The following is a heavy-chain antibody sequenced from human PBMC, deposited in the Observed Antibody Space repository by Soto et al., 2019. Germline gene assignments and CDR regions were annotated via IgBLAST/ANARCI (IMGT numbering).Heavy chain of an antibody. V-gene: IGHV4-59*08. D-gene: IGHD3-16*01. CDR1: GGSLSSYY. CDR2: IYYSGST. Sequence: QVQLQESGPGLVKPSETLSLTCTVSGGSLSSYYWSSIRQPPGTGLEWIGYIYYSGSTNYTPSLKSRVTISVDTSKNKLSLKLSSVTAADTAGDDCARRNGYYFDHWGQGTLVTVSS. CDR3: ARRNGYYFDH. J-gene: IGHJ4*02.